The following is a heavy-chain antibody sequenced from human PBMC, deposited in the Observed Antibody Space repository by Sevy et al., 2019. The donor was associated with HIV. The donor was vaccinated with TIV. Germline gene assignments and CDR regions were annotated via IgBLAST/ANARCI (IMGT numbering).Heavy chain of an antibody. J-gene: IGHJ3*02. CDR2: IWYDGSNK. Sequence: GGSLRLSCAASGFTFSSYGMHRVRQAPGKGLEWVAVIWYDGSNKYYADSVKGRFTISRDNSKNTLYLQMNSLRAEDTAVYYCAGMATTHDAFDIWGQRTMVTVSS. CDR1: GFTFSSYG. V-gene: IGHV3-33*01. D-gene: IGHD5-12*01. CDR3: AGMATTHDAFDI.